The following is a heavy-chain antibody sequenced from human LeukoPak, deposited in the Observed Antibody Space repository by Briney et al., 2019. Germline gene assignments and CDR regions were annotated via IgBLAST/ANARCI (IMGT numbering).Heavy chain of an antibody. CDR1: DDSITMYY. CDR2: VDHTGST. Sequence: SETLSLTCTVSDDSITMYYWTWIRQPPGKGLEWIGYVDHTGSTKFNPSLNGRVSISRDTSNNFFSLKLSSVTAADTAVYYCARTKGTVTRNFDYWGQGTLVTVSS. J-gene: IGHJ4*02. D-gene: IGHD4-17*01. V-gene: IGHV4-59*12. CDR3: ARTKGTVTRNFDY.